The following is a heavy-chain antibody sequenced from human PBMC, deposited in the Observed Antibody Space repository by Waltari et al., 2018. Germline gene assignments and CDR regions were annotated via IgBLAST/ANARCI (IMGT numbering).Heavy chain of an antibody. J-gene: IGHJ6*02. CDR2: TSSGSTVS. D-gene: IGHD3-10*01. V-gene: IGHV3-48*01. CDR1: GFTFNRFN. Sequence: EVQLVESGGGLVQPGGSLRLSCAASGFTFNRFNMIWVRQAPGKGLEWVSYTSSGSTVSVYADTVKGRFTTSRDNAKKSLYLRMRDLRVEDTAVYFCAKENVPGADRGIVDPLYDGMDVWGQGTTVAVS. CDR3: AKENVPGADRGIVDPLYDGMDV.